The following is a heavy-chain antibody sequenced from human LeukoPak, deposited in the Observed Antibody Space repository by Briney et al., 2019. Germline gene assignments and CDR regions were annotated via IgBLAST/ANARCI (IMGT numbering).Heavy chain of an antibody. V-gene: IGHV1-18*01. J-gene: IGHJ6*02. CDR2: ISAYNGNT. Sequence: ASVKVSCKASGYTFTSYGISWVRQAPGQGLEWMGWISAYNGNTNYAQKFQGRVTITADKSTSTAYMELSSLRSEDTAVYYCARDPSAAYYDIAARGHVYGMDVWGQGTTVTVSS. D-gene: IGHD3-9*01. CDR3: ARDPSAAYYDIAARGHVYGMDV. CDR1: GYTFTSYG.